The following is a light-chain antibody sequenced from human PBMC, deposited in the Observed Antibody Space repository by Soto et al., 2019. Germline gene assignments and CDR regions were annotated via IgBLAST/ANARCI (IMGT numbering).Light chain of an antibody. CDR1: SGHRNYA. V-gene: IGLV4-69*01. Sequence: QPVLTQSPSASASLGASVNVTCTLSSGHRNYAIAWHQQQPERGPRYLMKLNTDGSHTKGDGVPDRFSGSSSGAERYLTISSLQSDDEADYYCQTWGTGIVVFGGGTQLTVL. J-gene: IGLJ2*01. CDR2: LNTDGSH. CDR3: QTWGTGIVV.